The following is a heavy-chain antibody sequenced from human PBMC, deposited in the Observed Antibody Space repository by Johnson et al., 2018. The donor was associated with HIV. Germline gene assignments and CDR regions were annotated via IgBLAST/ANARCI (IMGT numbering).Heavy chain of an antibody. D-gene: IGHD5-18*01. CDR2: IKQDGSEK. Sequence: MQLVESGGGLVQPGGSLRLSCAASGFTFSSYWMSWVRQAPGKGLEWVANIKQDGSEKYYVDSVKGRFTISSDNAKNSLYLQRNSLRAEDTAVYYCARGDTAMGYDAFDSWGQGTMVNVAS. V-gene: IGHV3-7*04. CDR1: GFTFSSYW. J-gene: IGHJ3*02. CDR3: ARGDTAMGYDAFDS.